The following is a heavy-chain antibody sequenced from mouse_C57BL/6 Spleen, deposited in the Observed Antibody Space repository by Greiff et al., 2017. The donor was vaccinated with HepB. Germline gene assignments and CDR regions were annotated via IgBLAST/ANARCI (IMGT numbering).Heavy chain of an antibody. CDR2: INPNNGGT. Sequence: EVQLQQSGPELVKPGASVKMSCKASGYTFTDYNMHWVKQSHGKSLEWIGYINPNNGGTSYNQKFKGKATLTVNKSSSTAYMELRSLTSEDSAVYYCASYGGGPWFAYWGQGTLVTVSA. CDR3: ASYGGGPWFAY. D-gene: IGHD1-1*02. V-gene: IGHV1-22*01. CDR1: GYTFTDYN. J-gene: IGHJ3*01.